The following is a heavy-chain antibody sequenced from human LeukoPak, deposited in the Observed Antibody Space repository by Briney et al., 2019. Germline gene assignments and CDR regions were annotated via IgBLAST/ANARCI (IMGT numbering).Heavy chain of an antibody. J-gene: IGHJ3*01. Sequence: PSETLSLTCTVSGGSISSYYWGWIRQPPGKGLEWIGSIYYSGSTYYNPSLKSRVTISVDTSKNQFSLKLSSVTAADTAVYYCARDRRIRDLAHTGRGDGLDLWGQRTMVTVAS. V-gene: IGHV4-39*02. CDR1: GGSISSYY. CDR2: IYYSGST. CDR3: ARDRRIRDLAHTGRGDGLDL. D-gene: IGHD5-24*01.